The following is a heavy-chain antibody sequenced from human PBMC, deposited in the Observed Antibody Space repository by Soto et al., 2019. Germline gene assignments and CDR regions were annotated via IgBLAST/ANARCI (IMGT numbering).Heavy chain of an antibody. D-gene: IGHD3-22*01. CDR1: GFTFSSYA. V-gene: IGHV3-30*04. CDR2: ISYDGSNK. CDR3: ARAGPYYDSSGYYFDY. Sequence: GGSLRLSCAASGFTFSSYAMHWVRQAPGKGLEWVAVISYDGSNKYYADSVKGRFTISRDNSKNTLYLQMNSLRAEDTAVYYCARAGPYYDSSGYYFDYLGQGTLVTVSS. J-gene: IGHJ4*02.